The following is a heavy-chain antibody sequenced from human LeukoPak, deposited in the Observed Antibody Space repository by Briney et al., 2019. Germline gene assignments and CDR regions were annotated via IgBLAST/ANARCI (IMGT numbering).Heavy chain of an antibody. CDR1: GFTFSNYE. CDR3: ARRGSFVEY. V-gene: IGHV3-48*03. D-gene: IGHD3-10*01. J-gene: IGHJ4*02. Sequence: GGSLRLSCAASGFTFSNYEMHWVRRAPGKGLEWVSYISCGGSTVYYADSVKGRFTVSRDNAKNSLYLQVSSLRAEDTAVYYCARRGSFVEYWGQGTLVIVSS. CDR2: ISCGGSTV.